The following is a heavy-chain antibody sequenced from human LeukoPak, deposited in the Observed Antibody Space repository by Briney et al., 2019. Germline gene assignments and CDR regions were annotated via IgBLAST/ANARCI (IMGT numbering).Heavy chain of an antibody. D-gene: IGHD3-10*01. CDR1: GYTFTSYY. J-gene: IGHJ4*02. Sequence: ASVKVSCKASGYTFTSYYMYWVRQAPGQGLDWMGRINPSGGSTDYAQKFQGRVTMTRDTSTSTVYMELSSLRSEDTAAYYCARVGELRQPFFDYWGQGTLVTVSS. V-gene: IGHV1-46*01. CDR2: INPSGGST. CDR3: ARVGELRQPFFDY.